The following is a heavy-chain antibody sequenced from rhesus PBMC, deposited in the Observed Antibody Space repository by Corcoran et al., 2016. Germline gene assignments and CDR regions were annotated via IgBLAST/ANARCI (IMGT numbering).Heavy chain of an antibody. D-gene: IGHD1-1-1*01. CDR1: GASPPSNS. V-gene: IGHV4S2*01. CDR2: IYGSGGGT. Sequence: QVQLQESGPGLVKPSATLPLPCAFSGASPPSNSWTRTPHAPRKGLDWIGRIYGSGGGTDYNPSLKSRVTISVDTAKNQFSLELTSVTAADTAVYYCARKGIQDWSLDLWGPGTPITVSS. CDR3: ARKGIQDWSLDL. J-gene: IGHJ2*01.